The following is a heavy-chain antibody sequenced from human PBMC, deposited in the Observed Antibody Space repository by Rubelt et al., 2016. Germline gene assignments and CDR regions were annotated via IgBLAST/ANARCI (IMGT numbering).Heavy chain of an antibody. V-gene: IGHV1-3*01. CDR2: INAGNGNT. CDR3: ARAPTGTPRTDHFDY. D-gene: IGHD1-1*01. J-gene: IGHJ4*02. Sequence: RLEWMGWINAGNGNTKYSQKFQGRVTITRDTSANTAYMELSSLRSEDTAVYYCARAPTGTPRTDHFDYWGQGTLVTVSS.